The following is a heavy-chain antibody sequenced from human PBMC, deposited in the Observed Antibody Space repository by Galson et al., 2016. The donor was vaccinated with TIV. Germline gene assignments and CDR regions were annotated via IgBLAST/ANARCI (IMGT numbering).Heavy chain of an antibody. Sequence: SLRLSCAASGFTFDDYAMHWVRHAPGKGLEWVSGISWNRGNIAYADPVKGRFTITRDNVKKSLYLQMNSLRAEDTALYYCAKDTRRGCDNSNCYTYNYYYYGMDVWGQGTTVTVSS. D-gene: IGHD3-16*02. CDR3: AKDTRRGCDNSNCYTYNYYYYGMDV. V-gene: IGHV3-9*01. CDR1: GFTFDDYA. CDR2: ISWNRGNI. J-gene: IGHJ6*02.